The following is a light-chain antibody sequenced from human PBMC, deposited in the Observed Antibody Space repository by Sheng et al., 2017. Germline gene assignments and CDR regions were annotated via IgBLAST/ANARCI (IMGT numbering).Light chain of an antibody. V-gene: IGLV1-47*01. J-gene: IGLJ3*02. CDR3: AAWDASLNGRV. CDR1: SSNIEGNY. CDR2: RTD. Sequence: QSVLIQPPSVSGTPGQRVTISCSGSSSNIEGNYVYWYQQLPGTAPKLLLYRTDQRPSGVPDRFSGSISGTSASLVIRGLQSEDEATYYCAAWDASLNGRVFGGGTRVTVL.